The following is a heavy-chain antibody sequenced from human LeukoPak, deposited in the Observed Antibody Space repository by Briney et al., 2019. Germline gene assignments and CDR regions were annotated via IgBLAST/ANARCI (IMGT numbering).Heavy chain of an antibody. D-gene: IGHD3-9*01. Sequence: PGGSLRLSCAASGFTFSSYAMSWVRQAPGKGLEWVSGISGSGDNTYYADSVKGRFTISRDNAKNSLYLQMNSLRAEDTAVYYCASSTGLGYYGMDVWGQGTTVTVSS. V-gene: IGHV3-23*01. CDR2: ISGSGDNT. J-gene: IGHJ6*02. CDR3: ASSTGLGYYGMDV. CDR1: GFTFSSYA.